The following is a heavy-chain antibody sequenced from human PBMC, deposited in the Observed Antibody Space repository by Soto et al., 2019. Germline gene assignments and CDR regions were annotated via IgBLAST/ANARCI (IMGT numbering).Heavy chain of an antibody. CDR1: GGSIISSSSY. CDR2: LYYSGST. CDR3: ARLMMATSSYFDS. D-gene: IGHD5-12*01. V-gene: IGHV4-39*01. J-gene: IGHJ4*02. Sequence: PSETLSLTCSVSGGSIISSSSYFVWIRQPPWKGLEWIGSLYYSGSTYYNPSLKSPVTISVDTSKNQFSLKLSSVTAADTAVYYCARLMMATSSYFDSWGQGTLVTVSS.